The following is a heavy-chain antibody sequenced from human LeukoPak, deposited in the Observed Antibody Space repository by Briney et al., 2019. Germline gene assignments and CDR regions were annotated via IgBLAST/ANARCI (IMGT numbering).Heavy chain of an antibody. D-gene: IGHD6-13*01. V-gene: IGHV4-59*01. CDR3: ARAHQGIRSSSWWFDY. CDR2: IYYSGST. Sequence: SETLSLTCTVSGGSISSYYWSWIRQPPGKGPEWIGYIYYSGSTNYNPSLKSRVIISVDTSKNQFSLKLSSVTAADTAVYYCARAHQGIRSSSWWFDYWGQGTLVTVSS. CDR1: GGSISSYY. J-gene: IGHJ4*02.